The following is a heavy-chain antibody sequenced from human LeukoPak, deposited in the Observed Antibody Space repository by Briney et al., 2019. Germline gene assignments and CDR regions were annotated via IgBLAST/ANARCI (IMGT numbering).Heavy chain of an antibody. CDR3: ATGWGSSWTH. J-gene: IGHJ4*02. V-gene: IGHV1-24*01. CDR1: GYTPPELS. Sequence: ASVKVSCKVFGYTPPELSMHWGRQAPGKGVEWMGGFDPEDGETIYAQKFQGRVTMTEDTSTDTAYMELSSLRSEDTAVYYCATGWGSSWTHWGQGTLVTVSS. D-gene: IGHD3-16*01. CDR2: FDPEDGET.